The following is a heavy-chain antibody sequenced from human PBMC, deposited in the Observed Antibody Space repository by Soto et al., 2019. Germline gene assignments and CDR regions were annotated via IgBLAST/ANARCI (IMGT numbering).Heavy chain of an antibody. CDR3: ARRSGFYYYYYGMDV. V-gene: IGHV4-34*01. D-gene: IGHD3-22*01. J-gene: IGHJ6*02. Sequence: PSETLSLTCAVYGGSFSGYYWSWIRQPPGKGLEWIGEINHSGSTNYNPSLKSRVTISVDTSKNQFCLKLSSVTAADTAVYYCARRSGFYYYYYGMDVWGQGTTVTVSS. CDR2: INHSGST. CDR1: GGSFSGYY.